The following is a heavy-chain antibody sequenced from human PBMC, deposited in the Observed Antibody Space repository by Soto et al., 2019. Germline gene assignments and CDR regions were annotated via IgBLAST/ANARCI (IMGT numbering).Heavy chain of an antibody. Sequence: SETLSLTFTVSGDSIISSTSDWGWIRPPPGKGLEWIGSISYSVGPYYNPSLKSRVIISVDTSKNQFFLKLSSVTAADTAVYYCARHPSYCTNGVCYTKWFDPWGQG. V-gene: IGHV4-39*01. D-gene: IGHD2-8*01. CDR1: GDSIISSTSD. CDR3: ARHPSYCTNGVCYTKWFDP. CDR2: ISYSVGP. J-gene: IGHJ5*02.